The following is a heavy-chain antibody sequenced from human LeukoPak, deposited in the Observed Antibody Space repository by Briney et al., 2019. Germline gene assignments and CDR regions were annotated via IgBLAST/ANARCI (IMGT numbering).Heavy chain of an antibody. J-gene: IGHJ6*03. V-gene: IGHV5-51*01. CDR3: ARAPDCSSTSCYYMDV. D-gene: IGHD2-2*01. CDR1: GYSFTSYW. Sequence: GESLKISCKGSGYSFTSYWIGWVRQMPGKGLEWMGIIYPGDSDTRYSPSFQGQVTISADKSISTAYLQWSSLKASDTAMCYCARAPDCSSTSCYYMDVWGKGTTVTVSS. CDR2: IYPGDSDT.